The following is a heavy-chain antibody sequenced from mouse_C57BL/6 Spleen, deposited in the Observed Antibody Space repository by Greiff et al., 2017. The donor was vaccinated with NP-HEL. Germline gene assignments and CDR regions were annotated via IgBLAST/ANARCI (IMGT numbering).Heavy chain of an antibody. CDR3: ARIPYGNYVPAWFAY. CDR1: GYTFTSYW. CDR2: INPSSGYT. Sequence: QVQLQQSGAELAKPGASVKLSCKASGYTFTSYWMHWVKQRPGQGLEWIGYINPSSGYTKYNQKFKDKATLTADKSSSTAYMQLSSLTYEDSAVYYCARIPYGNYVPAWFAYWGQGTLVTVSA. D-gene: IGHD2-1*01. J-gene: IGHJ3*01. V-gene: IGHV1-7*01.